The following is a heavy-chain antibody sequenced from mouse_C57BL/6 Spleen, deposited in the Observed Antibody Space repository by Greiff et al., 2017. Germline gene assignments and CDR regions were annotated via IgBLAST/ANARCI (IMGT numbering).Heavy chain of an antibody. CDR2: ISYDGSN. Sequence: EVQRVESGPGLVKPSQSLSLTCSVTGYSITSGYYWNWIRQFPGNKLEWMGYISYDGSNNYNPSLKNRISITRDTSKNQFFLKLNSVTTEDTATYYCARDSTGNYFDYWGQGTTLTVSS. CDR1: GYSITSGYY. CDR3: ARDSTGNYFDY. J-gene: IGHJ2*01. D-gene: IGHD4-1*02. V-gene: IGHV3-6*01.